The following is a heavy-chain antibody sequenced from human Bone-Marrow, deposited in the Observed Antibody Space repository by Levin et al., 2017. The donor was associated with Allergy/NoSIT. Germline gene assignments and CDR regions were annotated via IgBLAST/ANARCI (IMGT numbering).Heavy chain of an antibody. J-gene: IGHJ5*02. CDR3: ARGEGWFDP. CDR2: IKPDGYEK. Sequence: GGSLRLSCAGSGFTFSGYWMSWVRQAPGRGLEWVANIKPDGYEKSYVDSVKGRFTISRDDTKKSLFLQMNSLRGEDTAIYYCARGEGWFDPWGQGTLAIVSS. V-gene: IGHV3-7*01. CDR1: GFTFSGYW.